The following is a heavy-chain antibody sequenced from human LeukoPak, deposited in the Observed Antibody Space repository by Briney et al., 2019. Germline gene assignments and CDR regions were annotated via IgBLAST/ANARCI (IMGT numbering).Heavy chain of an antibody. J-gene: IGHJ6*02. V-gene: IGHV4-34*01. D-gene: IGHD6-13*01. CDR2: INHSEST. CDR1: GGSFSGYY. CDR3: ARLQQLVHDTYYYGMDV. Sequence: SETLSLTCAVYGGSFSGYYWSWIRQPPGKGLEWIGDINHSESTNYNPSLKSRVTISGDTYKNQFSLKLSSVTAADTAVYYCARLQQLVHDTYYYGMDVWGQGTTVTVSS.